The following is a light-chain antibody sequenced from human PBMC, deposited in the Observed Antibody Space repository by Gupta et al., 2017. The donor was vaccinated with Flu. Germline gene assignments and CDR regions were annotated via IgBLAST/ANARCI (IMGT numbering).Light chain of an antibody. Sequence: PSSLSASVGDRVNITCRASQSISSYLNWYQQKPGKAPKLLIYAASSLQSGVPSRFSGSGSGTDVTLTISRLQTEDLATYYCQQSDSTPRTFGQGTKVEIK. CDR2: AAS. CDR3: QQSDSTPRT. V-gene: IGKV1-39*01. CDR1: QSISSY. J-gene: IGKJ1*01.